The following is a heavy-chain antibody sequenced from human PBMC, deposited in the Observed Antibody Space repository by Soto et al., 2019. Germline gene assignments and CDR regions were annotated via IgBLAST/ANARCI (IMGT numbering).Heavy chain of an antibody. CDR1: GFTFTNYA. D-gene: IGHD1-7*01. V-gene: IGHV3-23*01. CDR3: AKAAQRRCNYVRH. J-gene: IGHJ4*01. CDR2: ITSAGDSR. Sequence: EVQLLESGGGLVQPGGFLRLSCAASGFTFTNYAMGWVRQAPGKGLEWVSGITSAGDSRFYADSVKGRFTISKDNSKATLFLEMSNLRAEDTAIYYCAKAAQRRCNYVRHWGHGTLVTVSS.